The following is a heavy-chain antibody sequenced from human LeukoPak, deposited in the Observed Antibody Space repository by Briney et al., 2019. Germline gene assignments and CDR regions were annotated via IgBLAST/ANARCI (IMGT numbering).Heavy chain of an antibody. Sequence: GGSLRLSCAASGFTSNNYATSWVRQAPGKGLEWVSSISGSGDGTYYGDSVKGRFTISRDNSQRTLYLQMSSLRADDTAIYYCAKSPANWLDAWGQGTLVTVSS. CDR2: ISGSGDGT. CDR1: GFTSNNYA. J-gene: IGHJ5*02. V-gene: IGHV3-23*01. CDR3: AKSPANWLDA.